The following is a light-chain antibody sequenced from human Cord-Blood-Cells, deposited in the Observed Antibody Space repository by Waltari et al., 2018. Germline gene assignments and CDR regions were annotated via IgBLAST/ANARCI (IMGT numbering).Light chain of an antibody. J-gene: IGLJ1*01. CDR3: CSYAGSYTYV. CDR1: SSDVGGYNS. Sequence: QSALTQPRSVSGSPGPSVTIPCTGTSSDVGGYNSVSWYQQHPGKAPKLMIYDVSKRPSGVPDRFSGSKSGNTASLTISGLQAEDEADYYCCSYAGSYTYVFGTGTKVTVL. V-gene: IGLV2-11*01. CDR2: DVS.